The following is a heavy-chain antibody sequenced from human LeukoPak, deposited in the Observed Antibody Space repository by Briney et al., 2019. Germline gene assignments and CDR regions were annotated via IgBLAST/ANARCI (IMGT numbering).Heavy chain of an antibody. V-gene: IGHV1-69*04. CDR2: IIPILGIA. D-gene: IGHD5-18*01. CDR1: GGTFSSYA. J-gene: IGHJ6*02. Sequence: SVKVSCKASGGTFSSYAISWVRQAPGQGLEWMGRIIPILGIANYAQKIQGRVTITADKSTSTAYMELSSLRSEDTAVYYCARANGYGPNYYYYYGMDVWGQGTTVTVSS. CDR3: ARANGYGPNYYYYYGMDV.